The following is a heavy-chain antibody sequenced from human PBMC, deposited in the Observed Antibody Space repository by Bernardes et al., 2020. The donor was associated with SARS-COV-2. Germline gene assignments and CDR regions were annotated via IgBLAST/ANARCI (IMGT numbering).Heavy chain of an antibody. J-gene: IGHJ4*02. CDR3: AGGPTTKVALDS. Sequence: SETLSLNCDLSGGPANLYDWTWIRQPPGKGLEWIGDVHQSGGTNYNSTLSGRLSIFIQPSKTRISLRLRSVTASDTGLYFCAGGPTTKVALDSWGRGIQVTVSS. CDR1: GGPANLYD. D-gene: IGHD4-17*01. CDR2: VHQSGGT. V-gene: IGHV4-34*01.